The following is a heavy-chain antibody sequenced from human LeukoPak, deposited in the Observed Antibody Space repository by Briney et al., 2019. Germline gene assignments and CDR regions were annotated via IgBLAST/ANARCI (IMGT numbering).Heavy chain of an antibody. V-gene: IGHV1-69*05. D-gene: IGHD6-19*01. CDR2: IIPIFGTA. CDR3: ARDLGSSGWYDNWLDP. J-gene: IGHJ5*02. Sequence: ASVKVSCKASGGTFSSYAISWVRQAPGQGLEWMGGIIPIFGTANYAQKFQGRVTITTDESTSTAYMELSSLRSEDTAVYYCARDLGSSGWYDNWLDPWGQGTLVTVSS. CDR1: GGTFSSYA.